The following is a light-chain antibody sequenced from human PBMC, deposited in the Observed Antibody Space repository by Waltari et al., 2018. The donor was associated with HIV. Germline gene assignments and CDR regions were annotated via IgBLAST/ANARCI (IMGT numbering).Light chain of an antibody. CDR1: QSLLHINEHNY. CDR2: LAS. CDR3: MQAIETEWT. Sequence: DVVLTQSPLSLAVTPGEPASIPCRSSQSLLHINEHNYLEGYVQKPGQLPQLLIFLASRRASGVPDRFSGSGSGTEFTLKISRVEAEDVGIYYCMQAIETEWTFGQGTKVEIK. J-gene: IGKJ1*01. V-gene: IGKV2-28*01.